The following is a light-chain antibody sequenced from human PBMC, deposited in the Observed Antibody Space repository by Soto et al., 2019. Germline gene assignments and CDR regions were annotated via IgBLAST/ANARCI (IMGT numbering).Light chain of an antibody. CDR3: SSYTNINTRV. Sequence: SALTQPASVSGSPGQSITISCTGTSSDVGGYNSVSWYQQHPGKAPELMIYEVSNRPSGVSNRFSGSKSGNTASLTISGLQAEDEADYYCSSYTNINTRVFGGGTKVTVL. V-gene: IGLV2-14*01. CDR1: SSDVGGYNS. J-gene: IGLJ3*02. CDR2: EVS.